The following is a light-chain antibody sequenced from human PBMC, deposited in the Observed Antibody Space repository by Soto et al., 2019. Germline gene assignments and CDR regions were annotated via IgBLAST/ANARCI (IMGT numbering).Light chain of an antibody. Sequence: QSVLTQPASVSGSPGQSITISCTGTDSDVGGYNYVSWYQQHPGKAPKLMIYGVYNRPSGVSNRFSGSKSGNTAYLTISGRQAEDEADYYCSSVTRNNTPHVVFGGGTKGTVL. V-gene: IGLV2-14*01. CDR3: SSVTRNNTPHVV. CDR1: DSDVGGYNY. CDR2: GVY. J-gene: IGLJ2*01.